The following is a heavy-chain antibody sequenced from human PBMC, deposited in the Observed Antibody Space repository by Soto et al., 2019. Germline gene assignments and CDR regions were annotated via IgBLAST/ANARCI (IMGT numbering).Heavy chain of an antibody. CDR1: GFTFSSYA. CDR2: ISGSGGST. CDR3: AKDRSYDFWRGYLNYFDY. J-gene: IGHJ4*02. D-gene: IGHD3-3*01. V-gene: IGHV3-23*01. Sequence: GGSLRLSCAASGFTFSSYAMGWVRQAPGKGLEWVSAISGSGGSTYYADSVKGRFTISRDNSKNTLYLQMNSLRAEDTAVYYCAKDRSYDFWRGYLNYFDYWGQGTLVTVSS.